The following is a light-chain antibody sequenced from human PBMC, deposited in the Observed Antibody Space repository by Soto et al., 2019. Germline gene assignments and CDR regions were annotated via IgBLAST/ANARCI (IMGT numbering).Light chain of an antibody. CDR3: QQLHSYPHP. V-gene: IGKV1-9*01. Sequence: DIQLTQSPSFLSASIGESVTITCRASQVISTSLAWYQVKPGKAPKLLIYAASTLESGVPSRFSATVSGTEFSLTITSLQPEDFATYYCQQLHSYPHPFGQGTRLEIK. J-gene: IGKJ5*01. CDR1: QVISTS. CDR2: AAS.